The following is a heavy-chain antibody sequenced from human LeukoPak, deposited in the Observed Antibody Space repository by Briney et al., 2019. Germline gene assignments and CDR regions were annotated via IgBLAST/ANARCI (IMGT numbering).Heavy chain of an antibody. CDR1: GFTFTNAW. V-gene: IGHV3-15*01. J-gene: IGHJ4*02. CDR3: TKNDYVWGSYHAY. D-gene: IGHD3-16*02. CDR2: IKSKNDGGTT. Sequence: GGSLRLSCAASGFTFTNAWMSWVRQAPGKGLEWVGRIKSKNDGGTTDYAAPVKDRFTISRDDSENTLYLQMNSLKTEDTAVYYCTKNDYVWGSYHAYWGQGTLVTVSS.